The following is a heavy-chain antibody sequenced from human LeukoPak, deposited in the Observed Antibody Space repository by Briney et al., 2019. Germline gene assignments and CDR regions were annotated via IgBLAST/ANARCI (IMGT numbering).Heavy chain of an antibody. D-gene: IGHD3-3*01. V-gene: IGHV4-59*08. CDR1: GGSISSYY. J-gene: IGHJ6*03. Sequence: PSETLSLTCTVSGGSISSYYWSWIRQPPGKGLEWIGYIYYSGSTNYNPSLKSRVTISVDTSKNQFSLKLSSVTAADTAVYYCARTHWSGHPSVGYYYMDVWGKGTTVTVSS. CDR2: IYYSGST. CDR3: ARTHWSGHPSVGYYYMDV.